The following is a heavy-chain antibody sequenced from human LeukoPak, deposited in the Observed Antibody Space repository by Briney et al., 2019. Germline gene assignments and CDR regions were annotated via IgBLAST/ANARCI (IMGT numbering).Heavy chain of an antibody. Sequence: ASVKVSCKASGGTFSSYAISWVRQAPGQGLEWMGGNIPLFGTANYAQKFLGRVIITADESTSTTHMYLSSLKSEDTAVYYCARDPHSSGSINWFDPWGQGTLVTVSS. CDR3: ARDPHSSGSINWFDP. V-gene: IGHV1-69*13. CDR2: NIPLFGTA. D-gene: IGHD3-22*01. J-gene: IGHJ5*02. CDR1: GGTFSSYA.